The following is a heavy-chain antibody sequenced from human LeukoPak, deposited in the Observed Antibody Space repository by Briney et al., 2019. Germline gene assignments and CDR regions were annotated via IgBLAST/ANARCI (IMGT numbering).Heavy chain of an antibody. CDR1: GFSFSSYA. J-gene: IGHJ4*02. CDR2: FSAYNGNT. V-gene: IGHV1-18*01. CDR3: ARGGPYGGNTGLDY. Sequence: ASVKVSCKASGFSFSSYAINWVRQAPGQGLEWMGWFSAYNGNTYYAQKLQGRVTMATDTSTSTVYMELRSLRSDDTAVYYCARGGPYGGNTGLDYWGQGTLATVSS. D-gene: IGHD4-23*01.